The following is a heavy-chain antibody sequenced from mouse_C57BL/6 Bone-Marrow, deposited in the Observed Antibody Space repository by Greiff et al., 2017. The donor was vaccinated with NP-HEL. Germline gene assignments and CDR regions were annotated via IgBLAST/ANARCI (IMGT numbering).Heavy chain of an antibody. Sequence: QVQLQQSGAELVKPGASVKISCKASGYAFSSYWMNWVKQRPGKGLEWIGQIYPGDGDTNYNGKFKGKATLTADKSSSTAYMQLSSLTSEDSAVYFCARTVPEDYWYFDVWGTGTTVTVSS. D-gene: IGHD1-1*01. V-gene: IGHV1-80*01. CDR2: IYPGDGDT. J-gene: IGHJ1*03. CDR1: GYAFSSYW. CDR3: ARTVPEDYWYFDV.